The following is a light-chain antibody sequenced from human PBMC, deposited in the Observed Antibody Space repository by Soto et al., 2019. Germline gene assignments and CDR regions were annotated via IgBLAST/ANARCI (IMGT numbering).Light chain of an antibody. J-gene: IGKJ2*01. Sequence: DIQMTQSPSSLSASVGDRVTITCQASQDISNYLNWYQQKPGKAPKLLIYDASNLETGVPSRFSGSGSGTDFTFTISSLQHEDIATYYCQHQGTFGQGTKLEIK. CDR3: QHQGT. CDR1: QDISNY. CDR2: DAS. V-gene: IGKV1-33*01.